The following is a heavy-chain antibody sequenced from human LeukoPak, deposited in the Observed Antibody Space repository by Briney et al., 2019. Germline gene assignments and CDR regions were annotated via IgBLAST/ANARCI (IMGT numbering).Heavy chain of an antibody. D-gene: IGHD5-18*01. CDR3: ASLRYSYGPDAFDI. J-gene: IGHJ3*02. CDR1: GGSISSYY. V-gene: IGHV4-59*01. CDR2: IYYSGST. Sequence: SETLSLTCTVSGGSISSYYWSWIRQPPGKGLEWIGYIYYSGSTNYNPSLKSRVTISVDTSKNQFSLKLSSETAADTAVYYCASLRYSYGPDAFDIWGQGTMVTVSS.